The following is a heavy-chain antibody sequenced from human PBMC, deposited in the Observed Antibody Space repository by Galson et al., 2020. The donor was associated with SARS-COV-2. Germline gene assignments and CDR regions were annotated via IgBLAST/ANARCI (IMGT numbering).Heavy chain of an antibody. J-gene: IGHJ4*02. CDR1: GGSISSSY. CDR3: ARHPYYYDSSGYYFDY. V-gene: IGHV4-59*08. CDR2: IYYSAST. D-gene: IGHD3-22*01. Sequence: ETSKTLSLTCTVPGGSISSSYWSWIRQPPGKGLEWIGYIYYSASTNYNPSLKSRVTISVDTSKNQFSLKLSSVTAADTAVYYCARHPYYYDSSGYYFDYWGQGTLVTVSS.